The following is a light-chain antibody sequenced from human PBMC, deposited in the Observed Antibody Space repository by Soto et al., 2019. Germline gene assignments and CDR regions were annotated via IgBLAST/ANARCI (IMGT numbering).Light chain of an antibody. CDR1: QSVRGN. CDR3: QHYDDWPRT. J-gene: IGKJ1*01. Sequence: EIVLTQSPATLSLSPGERGTLSCRASQSVRGNLAWYQQKPGQSPRLLIFGASTRATGVPDRFSGSGSGAEFTLTISSLQSEDFAVYYCQHYDDWPRTFGLGTKVEIK. CDR2: GAS. V-gene: IGKV3-15*01.